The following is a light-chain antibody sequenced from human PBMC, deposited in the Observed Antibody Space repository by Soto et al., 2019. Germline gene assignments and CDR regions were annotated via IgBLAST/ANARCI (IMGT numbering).Light chain of an antibody. J-gene: IGLJ2*01. V-gene: IGLV1-40*01. CDR2: GNS. Sequence: QSVLTQPPSVSGAPGQRVTISCTGSSSNIGAGYDVHWYQQLPGTAPKLLIYGNSNRPSGVPDGFSGFKSGPSASLAITGRQGEECGDYFCQSYDSSLSGSVFGGGTKLTVL. CDR3: QSYDSSLSGSV. CDR1: SSNIGAGYD.